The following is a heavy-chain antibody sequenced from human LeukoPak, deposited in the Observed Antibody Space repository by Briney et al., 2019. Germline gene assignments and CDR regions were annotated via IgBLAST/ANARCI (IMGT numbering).Heavy chain of an antibody. CDR1: GGSISSGSYY. CDR3: ASPRDTAVVVAATAGHFDL. J-gene: IGHJ2*01. V-gene: IGHV4-61*02. CDR2: IYTSGST. D-gene: IGHD2-15*01. Sequence: PSETLSLTCTVSGGSISSGSYYWSWIRQPAGKGLEWIGRIYTSGSTNYNPSLKSRVTISVDTSKNQFSLKLSSVTAADTAVYYCASPRDTAVVVAATAGHFDLWGRGTQVTVSS.